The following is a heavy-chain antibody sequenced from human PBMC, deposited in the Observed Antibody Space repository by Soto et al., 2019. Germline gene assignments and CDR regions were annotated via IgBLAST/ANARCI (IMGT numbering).Heavy chain of an antibody. J-gene: IGHJ4*02. D-gene: IGHD3-10*01. V-gene: IGHV4-38-2*01. CDR3: AKKGYYPSGKINLFDY. Sequence: XETLSLTCAVSGYSINSDYYWGWIRQPPVKGLEWIGSVDHSGRTYYSPSLRSRLTIFIDTSKNQFSLRLTSVTAADTAMYFCAKKGYYPSGKINLFDYWGPGTLVTVSS. CDR2: VDHSGRT. CDR1: GYSINSDYY.